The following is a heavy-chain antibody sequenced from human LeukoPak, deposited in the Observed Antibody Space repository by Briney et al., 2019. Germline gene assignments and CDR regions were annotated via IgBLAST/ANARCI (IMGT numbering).Heavy chain of an antibody. V-gene: IGHV3-7*01. Sequence: PGGSLRLSCAASGFTFSSYWMSWVRQAPGKGLEWVAHIKQDGSEKYYVDSVKGRFTISRDNAKNSLYLQMNSLRAEDTAVYYCARDYGEVVAARQDYWGQGTLVTVSS. D-gene: IGHD2-15*01. CDR2: IKQDGSEK. CDR1: GFTFSSYW. J-gene: IGHJ4*02. CDR3: ARDYGEVVAARQDY.